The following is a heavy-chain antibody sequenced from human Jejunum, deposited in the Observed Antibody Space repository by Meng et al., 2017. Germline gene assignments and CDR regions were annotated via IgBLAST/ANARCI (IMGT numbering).Heavy chain of an antibody. D-gene: IGHD3-9*01. J-gene: IGHJ4*02. CDR3: ASYDPFTGFGFDY. CDR2: IYYSGNT. Sequence: QVQLQESGPGLVKPSQSLSLTCTVSGGSISSGDYYWSWIRQPPGKGLEWIGYIYYSGNTYYNPSLKSRVTISVDTPKNQFSLKLSSVTAADTAVYYCASYDPFTGFGFDYWGQGTLVTVSS. V-gene: IGHV4-30-4*01. CDR1: GGSISSGDYY.